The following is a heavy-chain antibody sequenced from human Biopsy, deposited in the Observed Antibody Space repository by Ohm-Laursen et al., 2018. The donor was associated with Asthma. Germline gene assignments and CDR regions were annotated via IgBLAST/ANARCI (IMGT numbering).Heavy chain of an antibody. CDR3: ARVQKSPGDRWFDP. D-gene: IGHD7-27*01. CDR1: AYTFIGYH. Sequence: ESSVKVSCNASAYTFIGYHLHWVRQAPGEGLEWMGRINPNGGATIYAQKFQGRVTMTRDTSISTAYTELSRLTSDDTAVYYCARVQKSPGDRWFDPWGQGTLVTVSS. V-gene: IGHV1-2*06. CDR2: INPNGGAT. J-gene: IGHJ5*02.